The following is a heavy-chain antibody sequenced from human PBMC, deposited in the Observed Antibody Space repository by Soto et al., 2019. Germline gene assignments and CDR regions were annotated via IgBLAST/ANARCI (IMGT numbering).Heavy chain of an antibody. J-gene: IGHJ5*02. D-gene: IGHD2-15*01. V-gene: IGHV4-30-4*01. CDR3: ARALYDHDGRGGNWFDP. Sequence: QVQLQESGPGLVKPSQTLSLTCIVSGGSINSADYYWSWIRQPPGKGLEWIGYIYYSGSTDYNPSVKRRVTRSVDMSENQFPLKLSSVTAADTAVYYCARALYDHDGRGGNWFDPWGQGTLVTLSS. CDR1: GGSINSADYY. CDR2: IYYSGST.